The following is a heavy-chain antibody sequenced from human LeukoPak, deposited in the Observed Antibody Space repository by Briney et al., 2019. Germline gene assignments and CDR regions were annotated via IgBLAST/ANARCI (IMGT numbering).Heavy chain of an antibody. CDR3: VKRDGRGWLYFDN. CDR2: ISHDGSNK. CDR1: GFTFSNYG. Sequence: GRSLRLSCAASGFTFSNYGMHWVRQAPSKGLEWVALISHDGSNKYYADSVKGRFTISRDNSKNTLSLQLNTLRPEDTAVYYCVKRDGRGWLYFDNWGQGTLVTVSS. V-gene: IGHV3-30*18. J-gene: IGHJ4*02. D-gene: IGHD6-19*01.